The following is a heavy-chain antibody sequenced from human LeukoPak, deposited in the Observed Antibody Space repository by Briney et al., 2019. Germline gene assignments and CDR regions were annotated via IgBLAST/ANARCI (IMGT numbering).Heavy chain of an antibody. CDR3: ARAGIITIFGVVIIGGFDY. CDR2: IYHSGST. Sequence: PSETLSLTCTVSGGSISSGGYYWSWIRQPPGKGLEWIGYIYHSGSTYYNPSLKSRVTISVDRSKNQFSLKLSSVTAADTAVYYCARAGIITIFGVVIIGGFDYWGQGTLVTVSS. CDR1: GGSISSGGYY. V-gene: IGHV4-30-2*01. D-gene: IGHD3-3*01. J-gene: IGHJ4*02.